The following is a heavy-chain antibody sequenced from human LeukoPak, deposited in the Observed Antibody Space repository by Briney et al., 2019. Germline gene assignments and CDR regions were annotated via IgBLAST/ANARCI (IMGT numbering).Heavy chain of an antibody. Sequence: GGSLRLSCAASGFSVGGNYMTWVRQAPGKGLEWVSLIYSGGSTYYADSVKGRFTISRDNSKNTLYLQMSSLRAEDTAVYYCAQTGGLVPGRYFVYWGQGTLVTVSS. D-gene: IGHD6-6*01. CDR1: GFSVGGNY. V-gene: IGHV3-66*01. CDR2: IYSGGST. CDR3: AQTGGLVPGRYFVY. J-gene: IGHJ4*02.